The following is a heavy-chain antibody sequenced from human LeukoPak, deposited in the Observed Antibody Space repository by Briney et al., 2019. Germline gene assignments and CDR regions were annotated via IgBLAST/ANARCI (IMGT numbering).Heavy chain of an antibody. V-gene: IGHV3-23*01. D-gene: IGHD1-26*01. CDR3: AKQWVDC. CDR2: ISESGDKT. Sequence: PGGSLRLSCAASGFTFSNYAMNWVRQAPGKGLEWVSSISESGDKTDYADSVGGRFTISRDNSQNTLYLQMNSLRAEDTALYYCAKQWVDCWGQGTLVTVSS. CDR1: GFTFSNYA. J-gene: IGHJ4*02.